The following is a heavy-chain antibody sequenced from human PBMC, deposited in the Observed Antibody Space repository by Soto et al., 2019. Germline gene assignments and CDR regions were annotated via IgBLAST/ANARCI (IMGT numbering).Heavy chain of an antibody. CDR1: GYTFTSYG. CDR2: ISAYNGNT. D-gene: IGHD3-10*01. Sequence: QVQLVQSGAEVKKPGASVKVSCKASGYTFTSYGISWVRQAPGQGLEWMGWISAYNGNTNYAQKLQGRVTMTTDTSTSTAYMELRSLRADDTAGYYCARDPDKGGSGRYRYGMDAWGQGTTVTVSS. CDR3: ARDPDKGGSGRYRYGMDA. J-gene: IGHJ6*02. V-gene: IGHV1-18*01.